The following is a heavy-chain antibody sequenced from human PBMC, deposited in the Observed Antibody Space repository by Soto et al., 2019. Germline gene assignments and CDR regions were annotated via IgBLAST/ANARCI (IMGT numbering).Heavy chain of an antibody. Sequence: SETVSLTCTVSGGSVSSGGQFWSWIRQPPGKGLEWIGSIYETERTNYDPSLMSRVTISVDTSKNQFSLKLNSVTAADTAVYYCATRTVFRPLDDWGRGTLVTVSS. CDR2: IYETERT. J-gene: IGHJ4*02. V-gene: IGHV4-61*08. CDR1: GGSVSSGGQF. CDR3: ATRTVFRPLDD.